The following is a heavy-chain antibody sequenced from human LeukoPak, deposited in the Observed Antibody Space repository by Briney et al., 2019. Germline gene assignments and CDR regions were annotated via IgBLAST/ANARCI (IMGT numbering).Heavy chain of an antibody. Sequence: SETLSLTCTVSGGSISSYYWSWIRQPPGKGLEWIGYIYYSGSTNYNPSLKSRVTISVDTSKNQFSLKLSSVTAADTAVYYCARGYSGYEKLRYYYYMDVWGKGTTVTVSS. D-gene: IGHD5-12*01. V-gene: IGHV4-59*01. CDR1: GGSISSYY. CDR2: IYYSGST. J-gene: IGHJ6*03. CDR3: ARGYSGYEKLRYYYYMDV.